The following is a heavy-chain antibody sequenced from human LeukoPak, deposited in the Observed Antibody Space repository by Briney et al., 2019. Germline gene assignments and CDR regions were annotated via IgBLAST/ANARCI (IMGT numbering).Heavy chain of an antibody. CDR2: INHSGNT. Sequence: PSETLSLTCAVYGGSFSGYYWSWIREPPGKGLEWIGEINHSGNTNYNPSLKSRVTISVDTSKNQFSLKLSSVTAADTAVYYCARVVVTATLDYWGQGTLVTVSS. D-gene: IGHD2-21*02. CDR1: GGSFSGYY. J-gene: IGHJ4*02. CDR3: ARVVVTATLDY. V-gene: IGHV4-34*01.